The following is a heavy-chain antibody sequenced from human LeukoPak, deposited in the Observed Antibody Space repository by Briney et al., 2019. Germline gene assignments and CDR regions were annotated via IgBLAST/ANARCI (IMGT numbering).Heavy chain of an antibody. J-gene: IGHJ6*04. CDR3: AELGITMIGGV. CDR1: GFAFISYA. CDR2: ISGGSSNT. Sequence: GGSLRLSCAASGFAFISYAMTWVRQAPGEGLEWVSGISGGSSNTHYADSVKGRFTISRDNAKNSLYLQMNSLRAEDTAVYYCAELGITMIGGVWGKGTTVTISS. V-gene: IGHV3-23*01. D-gene: IGHD3-10*02.